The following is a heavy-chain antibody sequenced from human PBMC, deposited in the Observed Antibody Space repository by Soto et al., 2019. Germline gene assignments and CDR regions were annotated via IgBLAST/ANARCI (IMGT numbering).Heavy chain of an antibody. CDR2: INPSDGST. J-gene: IGHJ5*02. V-gene: IGHV1-46*01. Sequence: ASVKVSCKASGYTFTSYYMYWVRQAPGQGLEWMGIINPSDGSTTYAQKFQGRVTMTRDTSTSTVYMQLSSLGSEDTAVYFCARSAHIVVVAAAITYGWFDPWGPGTLVTVSS. CDR1: GYTFTSYY. CDR3: ARSAHIVVVAAAITYGWFDP. D-gene: IGHD2-2*02.